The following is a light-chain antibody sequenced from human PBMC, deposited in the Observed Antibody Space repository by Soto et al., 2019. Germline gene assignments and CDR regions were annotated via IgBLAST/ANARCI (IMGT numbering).Light chain of an antibody. CDR1: QSVSNN. J-gene: IGKJ1*01. CDR2: GAS. Sequence: EIVMTQSPATLSVSPGERATLSCRASQSVSNNLSWYQHKPGQAPRLLIYGASTRATGIPARFSGSESGTEFTLTISSLQSEDFAVYYCQQCNNWPWTFGQGTKVDIK. CDR3: QQCNNWPWT. V-gene: IGKV3-15*01.